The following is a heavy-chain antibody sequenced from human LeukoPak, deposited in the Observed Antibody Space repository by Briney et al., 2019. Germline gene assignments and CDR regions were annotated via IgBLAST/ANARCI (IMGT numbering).Heavy chain of an antibody. CDR2: VYYTGST. D-gene: IGHD6-19*01. CDR3: AREDAVSSDDAFDL. J-gene: IGHJ3*01. V-gene: IGHV4-34*11. CDR1: GGSFSGYY. Sequence: PSETLSLTCAVYGGSFSGYYWGWVRQPPGKGLEWFGSVYYTGSTYYNAPFKSRVTISIDTSKNQFSLSLSAVTAADTAMYYCAREDAVSSDDAFDLWGQGTMVTVS.